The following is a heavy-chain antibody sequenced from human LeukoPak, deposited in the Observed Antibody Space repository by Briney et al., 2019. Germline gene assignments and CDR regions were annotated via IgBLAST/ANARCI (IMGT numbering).Heavy chain of an antibody. J-gene: IGHJ6*02. CDR1: GGSVSSGSYY. Sequence: SETLSLTCTVSGGSVSSGSYYWSWIRQPPGKGLEWIGYFYYSGSANYNPSLKSRVTISVDTSKNQFSLKLSSVTAADTAVYYCARDHVADTRYYYYGMDVWGQGTTVTVSS. D-gene: IGHD6-13*01. V-gene: IGHV4-61*01. CDR3: ARDHVADTRYYYYGMDV. CDR2: FYYSGSA.